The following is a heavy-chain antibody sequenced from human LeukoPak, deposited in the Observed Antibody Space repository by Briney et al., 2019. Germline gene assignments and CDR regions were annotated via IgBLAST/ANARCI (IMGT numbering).Heavy chain of an antibody. Sequence: GGSLRLSCAASGFTFDDYAMHWVRQAPGKGLEWVSSITSSGSYIYYADSVKGRFTISRGNAKNSLYLQLNSLRAEDTAVYYCARDPYSGSYSDYYYYMDVWGKGTTVTVSS. CDR1: GFTFDDYA. D-gene: IGHD1-26*01. V-gene: IGHV3-21*01. CDR2: ITSSGSYI. CDR3: ARDPYSGSYSDYYYYMDV. J-gene: IGHJ6*03.